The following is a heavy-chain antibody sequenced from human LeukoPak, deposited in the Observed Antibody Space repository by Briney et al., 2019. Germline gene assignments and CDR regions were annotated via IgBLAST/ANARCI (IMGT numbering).Heavy chain of an antibody. CDR2: ISYDGSNK. V-gene: IGHV3-30-3*01. CDR3: ARELEVPAAIPYYYYGMDV. J-gene: IGHJ6*02. D-gene: IGHD2-2*01. Sequence: GGSLRLSCAASGFTFSSYAMHWVRQAPGKGLEWVAVISYDGSNKYYADSVKGRFTISRDNSKNTLYLQMNSLRAEDTAVYYCARELEVPAAIPYYYYGMDVWGQGTTVTVSS. CDR1: GFTFSSYA.